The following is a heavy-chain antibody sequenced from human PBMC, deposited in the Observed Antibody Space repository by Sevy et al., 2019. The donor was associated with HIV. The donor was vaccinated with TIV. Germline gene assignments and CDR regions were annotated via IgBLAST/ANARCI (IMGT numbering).Heavy chain of an antibody. CDR1: GFTFSSYS. CDR2: ISSSSSYI. V-gene: IGHV3-21*01. Sequence: GESLKISCAASGFTFSSYSMNWVRQAPGKGLEWVSSISSSSSYIYYADSVKGRFTISRDNAKNSLYLQMNSLRAEDTAVYYCARVSWSSSWYFDYWGQGTLVTVSS. D-gene: IGHD6-13*01. J-gene: IGHJ4*02. CDR3: ARVSWSSSWYFDY.